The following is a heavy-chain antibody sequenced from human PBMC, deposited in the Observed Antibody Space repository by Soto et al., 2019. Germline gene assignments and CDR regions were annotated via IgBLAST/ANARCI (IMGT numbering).Heavy chain of an antibody. CDR3: ARDVAHGYTENV. D-gene: IGHD5-18*01. J-gene: IGHJ3*01. CDR2: IYDSGIT. V-gene: IGHV4-30-4*01. CDR1: GGSVGSGEYY. Sequence: QVQLQESGPGLVKPSQTLSLACTVSGGSVGSGEYYYSWIRQPPGKGLEWIGYIYDSGITNYTPSLKGRVTMSLDRSTNQVSLKLSSVTAADTAVYFCARDVAHGYTENVWGQGTMVPVSS.